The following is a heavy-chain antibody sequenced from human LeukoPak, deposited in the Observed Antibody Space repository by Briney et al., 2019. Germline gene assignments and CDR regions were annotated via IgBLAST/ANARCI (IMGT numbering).Heavy chain of an antibody. CDR3: ASTLPGAFDI. D-gene: IGHD1-14*01. Sequence: SETLSLTCTVSGDSISSSGYYWGWIRQPPGKGLEWIGSIYYSGSTYYNPSLKSRVTISVDTSKNQFSLKLSSVTAADTAVYYCASTLPGAFDIWGQGTMLTVSS. CDR2: IYYSGST. CDR1: GDSISSSGYY. J-gene: IGHJ3*02. V-gene: IGHV4-39*01.